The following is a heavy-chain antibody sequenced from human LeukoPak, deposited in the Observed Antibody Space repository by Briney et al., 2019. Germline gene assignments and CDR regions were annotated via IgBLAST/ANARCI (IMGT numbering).Heavy chain of an antibody. V-gene: IGHV3-30*02. J-gene: IGHJ4*02. CDR1: GFTFSSYG. CDR3: ATVRGAY. CDR2: IRYDGSDK. D-gene: IGHD3-16*01. Sequence: HPGGSLRLSCAASGFTFSSYGMHWVRQAPGKGLEWVSFIRYDGSDKYYADSVKGRFTISRDNAKNSLYLQMNSLRAEDTAVYYCATVRGAYWGQGTLVTVSS.